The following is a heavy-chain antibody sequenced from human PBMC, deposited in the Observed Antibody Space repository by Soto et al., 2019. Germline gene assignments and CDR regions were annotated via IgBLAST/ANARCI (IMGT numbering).Heavy chain of an antibody. CDR1: GFTFNSYA. CDR3: AKGEAAADPLDY. J-gene: IGHJ4*02. V-gene: IGHV3-23*01. Sequence: GGSLRLSCAASGFTFNSYAMNWVRQAPGKGLEWVSVISGSGGSTYYADSVKGRFTISRDNSKNTLYLQMNSLRAEDTAVYYCAKGEAAADPLDYWGQGTLVTVSS. D-gene: IGHD6-13*01. CDR2: ISGSGGST.